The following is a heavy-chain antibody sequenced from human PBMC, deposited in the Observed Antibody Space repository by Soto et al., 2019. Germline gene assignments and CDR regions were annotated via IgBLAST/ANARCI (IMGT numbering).Heavy chain of an antibody. CDR2: FYTSEIT. J-gene: IGHJ6*02. D-gene: IGHD3-16*01. CDR3: AREITGYYYAMDV. Sequence: SDTVSLTCAVSGSSISSFYWTWIRSPAGKGLEWIGRFYTSEITNYNPSLRSRVTMSVDTSKNQLSLKLSSVTAADTAVYYCAREITGYYYAMDVWGQGTTVTVS. V-gene: IGHV4-4*07. CDR1: GSSISSFY.